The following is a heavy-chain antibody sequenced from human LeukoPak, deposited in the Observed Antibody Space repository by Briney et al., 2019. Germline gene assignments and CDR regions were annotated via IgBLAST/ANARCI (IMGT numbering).Heavy chain of an antibody. V-gene: IGHV3-48*02. CDR3: ARWLGAISRGFDY. CDR1: GFTFSSYS. Sequence: GGSLRLSCAASGFTFSSYSMSWVRQAPGKGREWVSHISSGSSTIYYTDSVKGRFTISRDNAKNSLYLQMNSLRDDDTAVYYCARWLGAISRGFDYWGQGTLVTVSS. J-gene: IGHJ4*02. CDR2: ISSGSSTI. D-gene: IGHD1-26*01.